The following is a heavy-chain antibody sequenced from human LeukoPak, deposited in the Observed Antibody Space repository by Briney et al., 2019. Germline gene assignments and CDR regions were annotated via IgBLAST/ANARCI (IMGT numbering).Heavy chain of an antibody. J-gene: IGHJ4*02. Sequence: PSETMSLTCAVYGRSFSGHYWSWIRQPPGKGLEWIGEINHSGSTNYNPSLKSRITISVDTSKNQFSLKLSSVTAADTAVYYCARWAVAGTGSIDYWGQGTLVTVSS. CDR3: ARWAVAGTGSIDY. CDR1: GRSFSGHY. D-gene: IGHD6-19*01. CDR2: INHSGST. V-gene: IGHV4-34*01.